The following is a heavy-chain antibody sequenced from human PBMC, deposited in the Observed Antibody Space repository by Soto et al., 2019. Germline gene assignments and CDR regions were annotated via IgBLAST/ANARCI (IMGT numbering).Heavy chain of an antibody. CDR2: IIPIFGTA. Sequence: SAKVSCKASGGTFSSYAISWVRQAPGQGLEWMGGIIPIFGTANYAQKFQGRVTITADKSTSTAYMELSSLRSEDTAVYYCARESSERITIFGVAPGWFDPWGQGTLVTVSS. D-gene: IGHD3-3*01. V-gene: IGHV1-69*06. CDR3: ARESSERITIFGVAPGWFDP. J-gene: IGHJ5*02. CDR1: GGTFSSYA.